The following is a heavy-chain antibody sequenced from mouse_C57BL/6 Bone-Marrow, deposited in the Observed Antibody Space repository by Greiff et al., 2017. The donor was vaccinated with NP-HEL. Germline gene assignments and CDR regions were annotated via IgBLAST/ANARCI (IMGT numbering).Heavy chain of an antibody. Sequence: EVQVVESGPELVKPGASVKLSCKASGYTFTDYNMHWVKQSHGQSLEWIGYINPNNGGTSYNQKFKGKATLTVNKSSSTAYMELRSLTSEDSAVYYCARFDYDGDWYVDVWGTGTTVTVSS. CDR1: GYTFTDYN. CDR2: INPNNGGT. V-gene: IGHV1-22*01. CDR3: ARFDYDGDWYVDV. D-gene: IGHD2-4*01. J-gene: IGHJ1*03.